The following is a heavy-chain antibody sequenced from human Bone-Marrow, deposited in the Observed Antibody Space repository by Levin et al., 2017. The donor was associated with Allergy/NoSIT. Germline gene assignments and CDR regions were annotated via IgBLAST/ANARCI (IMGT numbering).Heavy chain of an antibody. Sequence: KLGESLKISCTASGYSFSTYGVSWARRAPGQGLEWMGWISAYTGNANYAQKFQDRVTMTTDTSTSTAYMELRSLRSDDTAVYYCASYGDLRFDYWGQGTQVTVSS. CDR2: ISAYTGNA. D-gene: IGHD2-21*02. J-gene: IGHJ4*02. V-gene: IGHV1-18*01. CDR3: ASYGDLRFDY. CDR1: GYSFSTYG.